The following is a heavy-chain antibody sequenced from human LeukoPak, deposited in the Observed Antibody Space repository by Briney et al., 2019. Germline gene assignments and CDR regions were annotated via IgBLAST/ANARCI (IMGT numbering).Heavy chain of an antibody. J-gene: IGHJ4*02. D-gene: IGHD4-23*01. CDR3: ARDQIRRWSGGFDY. CDR2: IYFSGTT. CDR1: GGSISSSSYY. V-gene: IGHV4-39*07. Sequence: SETLSLTCTVSGGSISSSSYYWGWIRQPPGKGLEWIGSIYFSGTTYYSPSLQSRVTISVDTSKNQFSLKLSSVTAADTAMYYCARDQIRRWSGGFDYWGQGTLVTVSS.